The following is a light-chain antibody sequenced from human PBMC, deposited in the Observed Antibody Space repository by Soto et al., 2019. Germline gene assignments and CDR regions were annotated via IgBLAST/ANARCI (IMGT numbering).Light chain of an antibody. J-gene: IGKJ2*01. CDR2: AAS. Sequence: LVLTQSPGTLSLSPGERATLSCRASQSVNSGHFAWYHQKPGQAPRLLIYAASTRVTGVPDRFSGSGSGTDFTLTISRLEPEDFAVYYCQDFGSLPYTFGQGTKLEIK. CDR1: QSVNSGH. V-gene: IGKV3-20*01. CDR3: QDFGSLPYT.